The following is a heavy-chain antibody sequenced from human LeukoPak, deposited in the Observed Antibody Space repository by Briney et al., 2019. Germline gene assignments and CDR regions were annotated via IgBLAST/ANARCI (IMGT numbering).Heavy chain of an antibody. D-gene: IGHD3-9*01. Sequence: SETLSLTCTVSGGSISSSSYYWGWIRQPPGKGLEWIGSIYYSGRTYYNPSLKSRVTISVDTSKNQFSLKLSSVTAADTAVYYCARHPSYDILTGAYNWFDPWGQGTLVTVSS. V-gene: IGHV4-39*01. CDR3: ARHPSYDILTGAYNWFDP. CDR1: GGSISSSSYY. CDR2: IYYSGRT. J-gene: IGHJ5*02.